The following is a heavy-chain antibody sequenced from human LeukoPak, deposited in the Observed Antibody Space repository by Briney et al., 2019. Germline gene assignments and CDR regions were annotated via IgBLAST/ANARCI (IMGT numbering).Heavy chain of an antibody. D-gene: IGHD2-15*01. CDR2: IYHSGST. J-gene: IGHJ5*02. CDR1: GGSISRGGYS. CDR3: ARAVVVAATPSNWFDP. V-gene: IGHV4-30-2*01. Sequence: PSETLSLTCAVSGGSISRGGYSWSWIRQPPGKGLEWIGYIYHSGSTYYNPSLKSRVTISVDRSRNQFSLKLSSVTAADTAVYYCARAVVVAATPSNWFDPWGQGTLVTVSS.